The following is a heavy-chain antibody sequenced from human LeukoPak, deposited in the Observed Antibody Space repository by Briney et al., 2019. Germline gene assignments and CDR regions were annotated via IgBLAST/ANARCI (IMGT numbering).Heavy chain of an antibody. CDR3: AKDLALAGTGGGFDV. D-gene: IGHD6-19*01. V-gene: IGHV3-23*01. J-gene: IGHJ3*01. CDR2: ISGGGDKT. Sequence: GGSLRLSCAASGFTFTTCAINWVRQAPGKGLEWVSGISGGGDKTYYADSVNGRFTISRDNSKNTVSLQMSSLRAEDTALYYCAKDLALAGTGGGFDVWGQGTRVAVSS. CDR1: GFTFTTCA.